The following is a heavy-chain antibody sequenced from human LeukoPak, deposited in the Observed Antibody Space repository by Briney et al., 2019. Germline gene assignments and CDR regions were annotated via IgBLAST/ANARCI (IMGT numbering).Heavy chain of an antibody. V-gene: IGHV1-18*01. D-gene: IGHD2-15*01. CDR1: GYTFTSYA. CDR3: ARDLGGWYFDL. J-gene: IGHJ2*01. Sequence: GASVKVSCKASGYTFTSYAMHWVRQAPGQGLEWMGWISAYNGNTNYAQKLQGRVTMTTDTSTSTAYMELRSLRSDDTAVYYCARDLGGWYFDLWGRGTLVTVSS. CDR2: ISAYNGNT.